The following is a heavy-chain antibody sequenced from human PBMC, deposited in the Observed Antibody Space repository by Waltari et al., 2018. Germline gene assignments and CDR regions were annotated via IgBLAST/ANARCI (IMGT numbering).Heavy chain of an antibody. CDR3: ASVGTGTWGPQFDY. Sequence: QVQLQESGPGLVRTSETLYLTCTVSGGSMSSYYWSWIRQPPGKGLEWSGYIYYSGSTNLNPPLNSRVTISVYTSRNHFSLKLSSVPAADTSVYYCASVGTGTWGPQFDYWGQGTLVTVSS. V-gene: IGHV4-59*01. J-gene: IGHJ4*02. CDR2: IYYSGST. CDR1: GGSMSSYY. D-gene: IGHD1-1*01.